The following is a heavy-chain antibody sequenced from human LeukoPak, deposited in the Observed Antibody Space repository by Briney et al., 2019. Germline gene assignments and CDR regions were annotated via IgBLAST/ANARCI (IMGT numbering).Heavy chain of an antibody. Sequence: GGSLRLSCAASGFTFSDYYMSWIRQAPGKGLEWVSYISSSGSTIYYADSVKGRFTISRDNAKNSLYLQMNSLRAEDTAVYYCATSGYSSGWYSAYADFWGQGTLVTVSS. D-gene: IGHD6-19*01. CDR2: ISSSGSTI. J-gene: IGHJ4*02. CDR1: GFTFSDYY. V-gene: IGHV3-11*04. CDR3: ATSGYSSGWYSAYADF.